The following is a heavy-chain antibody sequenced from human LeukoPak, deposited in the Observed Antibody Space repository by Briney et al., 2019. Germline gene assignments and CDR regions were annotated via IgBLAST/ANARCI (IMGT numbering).Heavy chain of an antibody. D-gene: IGHD4-17*01. CDR2: ISPYNADT. V-gene: IGHV1-18*01. CDR3: ARVTTVTRSPWSWGPKKIGQEVNWFDP. CDR1: GYTFTNYG. J-gene: IGHJ5*02. Sequence: ASVKVSCKASGYTFTNYGITWVRQAPGQGLEWMGWISPYNADTNYAQNFQGRVTMTTDRSTRTAYMELRNLRSDDTAVYYCARVTTVTRSPWSWGPKKIGQEVNWFDPWGQGTLITVS.